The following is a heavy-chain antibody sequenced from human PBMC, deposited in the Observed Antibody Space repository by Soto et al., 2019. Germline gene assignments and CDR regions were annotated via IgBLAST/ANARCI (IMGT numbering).Heavy chain of an antibody. V-gene: IGHV1-2*02. J-gene: IGHJ4*02. CDR1: GYTFTAYY. Sequence: QAQLVQSGAEVKKPGASVKVSCKTSGYTFTAYYIHWVRQAPGQGLEWVGWINPKTGDTKYAQKFQGRVTMTGDTAITTAHMELGRVRSDDTAVYYCARQLAYCGGDCYTEPIDYWGQGTLVTVSS. CDR2: INPKTGDT. CDR3: ARQLAYCGGDCYTEPIDY. D-gene: IGHD2-21*02.